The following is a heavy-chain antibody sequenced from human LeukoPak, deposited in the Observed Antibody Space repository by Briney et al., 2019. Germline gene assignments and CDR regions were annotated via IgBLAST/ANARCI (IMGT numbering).Heavy chain of an antibody. CDR2: IYYSGST. Sequence: SETLSLTCTVSGGSISSSSYYWGWIRQPPGKGLEWIGSIYYSGSTYYNPSLKSRVTISVDTSKNQFSLKLSSVTAADTAVYYCARAGRSGSYAYYFDYWGQGTLVTVSS. J-gene: IGHJ4*02. CDR1: GGSISSSSYY. CDR3: ARAGRSGSYAYYFDY. V-gene: IGHV4-39*01. D-gene: IGHD1-26*01.